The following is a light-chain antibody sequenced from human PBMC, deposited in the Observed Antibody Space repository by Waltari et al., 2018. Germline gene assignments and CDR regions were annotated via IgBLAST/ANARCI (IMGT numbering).Light chain of an antibody. Sequence: QSALTQPASVSGPPGQSITISCTGTSSSTGGYDFFSWYQQHPGKVPKLMIYDVNKRPSGVSNRFSGSKSGNTASLTISGLQADDEANYYCSSYTSSDTLLFGGGTQLTVL. J-gene: IGLJ2*01. CDR2: DVN. V-gene: IGLV2-14*03. CDR1: SSSTGGYDF. CDR3: SSYTSSDTLL.